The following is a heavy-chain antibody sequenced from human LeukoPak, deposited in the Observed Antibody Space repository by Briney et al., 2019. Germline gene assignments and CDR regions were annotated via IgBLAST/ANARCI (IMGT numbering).Heavy chain of an antibody. CDR2: TRNKANSYTT. Sequence: GGSLRLSCAASGFTFSDHYMDWVRQAPGKGLEWVGRTRNKANSYTTEYAASVKGRFTIPRDDSKNSLYLQMNSLKTEDTAVYYCAREGCSSTSCYSYYYYYYMDVWGKGTTVTVSS. CDR3: AREGCSSTSCYSYYYYYYMDV. J-gene: IGHJ6*03. D-gene: IGHD2-2*02. CDR1: GFTFSDHY. V-gene: IGHV3-72*01.